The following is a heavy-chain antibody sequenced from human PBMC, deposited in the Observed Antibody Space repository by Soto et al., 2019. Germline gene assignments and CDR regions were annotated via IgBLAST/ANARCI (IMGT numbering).Heavy chain of an antibody. CDR2: IIPIFGTA. CDR3: SIIVRGVPGSGNWFDP. D-gene: IGHD3-10*01. J-gene: IGHJ5*02. Sequence: GASVKASCKASGGTFSSYAISWVRQAPGQGLEWMGGIIPIFGTANYAQKFQGRVTITADESTSTAYMELSSLRSEDTAVYYCSIIVRGVPGSGNWFDPWRQGTLVTVSS. CDR1: GGTFSSYA. V-gene: IGHV1-69*13.